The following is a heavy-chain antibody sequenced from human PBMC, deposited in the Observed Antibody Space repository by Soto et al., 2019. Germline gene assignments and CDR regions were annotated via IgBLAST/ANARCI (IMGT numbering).Heavy chain of an antibody. J-gene: IGHJ4*02. V-gene: IGHV1-18*01. CDR3: AGESPPVDY. CDR1: GYTFTNYG. CDR2: ISAYNGNT. Sequence: QVQLVQSGAEVKKPGASVKVSCKASGYTFTNYGISWVRQAPGQGREWMGWISAYNGNTNYAQQLQGRVTMTTDTATSTANMGLKSLRTNDTAVYYCAGESPPVDYWGQGTLVTVSS.